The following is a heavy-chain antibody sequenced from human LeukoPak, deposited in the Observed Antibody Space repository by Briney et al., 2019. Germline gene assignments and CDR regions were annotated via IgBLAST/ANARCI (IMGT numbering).Heavy chain of an antibody. CDR1: GFTFSSYA. CDR3: AKMTDSTPYSSGTFDS. Sequence: GGSLRLSCAASGFTFSSYAMSWVRQAPGKGLEWVSGISDTGDKTYYADSVKGRFTISRDNSRNTLYLQMSRLRAEDTALFYCAKMTDSTPYSSGTFDSWGQGTLVTVSS. D-gene: IGHD3-10*01. CDR2: ISDTGDKT. V-gene: IGHV3-23*01. J-gene: IGHJ4*02.